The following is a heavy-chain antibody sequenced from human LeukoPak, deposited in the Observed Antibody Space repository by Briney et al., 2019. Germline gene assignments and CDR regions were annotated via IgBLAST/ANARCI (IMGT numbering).Heavy chain of an antibody. CDR1: GGSISSSSYY. D-gene: IGHD3-10*01. J-gene: IGHJ4*02. CDR3: ARQMPYYYGSGSYCFDY. CDR2: IYYSGST. V-gene: IGHV4-39*01. Sequence: SETLSLTCTVSGGSISSSSYYWGWIRQPPGTGLEWIGSIYYSGSTYYNPSLKSRVTISVDTSKHQFSLKLSSVTAADTAVYYCARQMPYYYGSGSYCFDYWGQGTLVTVSS.